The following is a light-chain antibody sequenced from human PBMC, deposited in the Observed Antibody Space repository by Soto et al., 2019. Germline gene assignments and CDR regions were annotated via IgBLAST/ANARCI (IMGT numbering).Light chain of an antibody. V-gene: IGKV3-11*01. Sequence: EGVLTQSPATLSLSPGERATLSCRASQSISTYLAWYQQKPGQAPRLLIYDASRRATGIPARFSGSGSGTAFTLTISSLEPQDLAAYYRQQRSKWPPPFGGGTKVEI. J-gene: IGKJ4*01. CDR1: QSISTY. CDR3: QQRSKWPPP. CDR2: DAS.